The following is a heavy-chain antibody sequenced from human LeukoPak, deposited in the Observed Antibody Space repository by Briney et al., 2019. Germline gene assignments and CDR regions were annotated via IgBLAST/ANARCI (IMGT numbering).Heavy chain of an antibody. Sequence: ASVKVSCKVSGYTLTEFSMHWVRQAPGKGLEWMGNFDPEDGETIYAQKFQGRVTMTEDTSTDTAYMELSSLRSEDTAVYYCATGPLLARNDAFDIWGQGTMVTVSS. CDR1: GYTLTEFS. D-gene: IGHD3-3*01. J-gene: IGHJ3*02. V-gene: IGHV1-24*01. CDR3: ATGPLLARNDAFDI. CDR2: FDPEDGET.